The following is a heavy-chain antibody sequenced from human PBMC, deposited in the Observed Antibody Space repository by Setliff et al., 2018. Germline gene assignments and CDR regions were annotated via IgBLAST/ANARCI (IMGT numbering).Heavy chain of an antibody. Sequence: SETLSLTCTVSGVSITSHYWSWIRQPPGRALEWVGYIHHSGSTNYNPSLKSRVTISLDTSENQFSLELSSVTAADTAVYYSARSRTIAVKGGVFAVWGRGTLVTVSS. J-gene: IGHJ2*01. V-gene: IGHV4-59*11. CDR3: ARSRTIAVKGGVFAV. CDR1: GVSITSHY. CDR2: IHHSGST. D-gene: IGHD6-19*01.